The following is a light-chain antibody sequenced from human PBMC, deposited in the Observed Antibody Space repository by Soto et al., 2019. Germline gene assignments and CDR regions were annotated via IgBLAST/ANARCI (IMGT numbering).Light chain of an antibody. Sequence: IVMTQSPATLSVSPGGIATLSFRASQSISTKLAWYQQKPGQAPRLLIYGASSRATGIPDRFSGSGSGTDFTLTISRLEPEDFAVYYCQQYGSSRTFGQGTKVDIK. V-gene: IGKV3-20*01. J-gene: IGKJ1*01. CDR2: GAS. CDR3: QQYGSSRT. CDR1: QSISTK.